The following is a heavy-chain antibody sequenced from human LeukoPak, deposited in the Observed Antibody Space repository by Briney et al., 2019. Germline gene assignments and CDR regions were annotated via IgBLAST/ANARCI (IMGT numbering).Heavy chain of an antibody. D-gene: IGHD5-18*01. Sequence: PGRSLRLSCAASGFTFSSYGMHWVRQAPGKGLEWVAVISYDGSNKYYADSVKGRFTISRDNSKNTLYLQMNSLRAEDTAVYYCAKDRLVDTAMVTPLGYWGQGTLVTVSS. CDR1: GFTFSSYG. CDR3: AKDRLVDTAMVTPLGY. V-gene: IGHV3-30*18. J-gene: IGHJ4*02. CDR2: ISYDGSNK.